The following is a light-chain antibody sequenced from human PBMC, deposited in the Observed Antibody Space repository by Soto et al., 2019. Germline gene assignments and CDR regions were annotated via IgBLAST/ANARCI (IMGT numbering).Light chain of an antibody. CDR3: QQYSASPYT. Sequence: IVLTQSPGTLSLSPGESATLSCRASQSVTNYLAWYQQKPGQAPRFLMYETSNRDTGIPDRFSGSGSGTYFTLIISRLEPEDFALYYWQQYSASPYTFGQGTKLEI. V-gene: IGKV3-20*01. J-gene: IGKJ2*01. CDR2: ETS. CDR1: QSVTNY.